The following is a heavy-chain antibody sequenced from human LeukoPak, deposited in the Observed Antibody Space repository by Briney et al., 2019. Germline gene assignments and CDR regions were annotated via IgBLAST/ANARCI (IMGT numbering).Heavy chain of an antibody. Sequence: PGGSQSLLCAASVFTSNIYWMLWAPHATGKALVWVSRINSDGSSTSYADSVKGRFTISRDNAENTLYLQMNSLRVEDTAVYYCATGSSTYFDYWGQGSLVTVSS. CDR3: ATGSSTYFDY. CDR1: VFTSNIYW. D-gene: IGHD3/OR15-3a*01. V-gene: IGHV3-74*01. J-gene: IGHJ4*02. CDR2: INSDGSST.